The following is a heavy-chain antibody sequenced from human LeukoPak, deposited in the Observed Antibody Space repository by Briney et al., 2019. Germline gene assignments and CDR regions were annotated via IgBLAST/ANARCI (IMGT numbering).Heavy chain of an antibody. D-gene: IGHD1-26*01. J-gene: IGHJ4*02. V-gene: IGHV1-46*01. CDR3: ARRRVVGTSEVVLDF. CDR2: INPSDDTR. Sequence: ASVWVSCAASGYIFTSYWIHWVRQAPGQGLEWMGVINPSDDTRSYAQKFQGRVTMTRDTSTSTVHMELSSLRSDDSAVYYCARRRVVGTSEVVLDFWGQGTLVTVSS. CDR1: GYIFTSYW.